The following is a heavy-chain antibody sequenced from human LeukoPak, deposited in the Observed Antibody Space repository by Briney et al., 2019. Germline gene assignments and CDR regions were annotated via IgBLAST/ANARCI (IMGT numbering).Heavy chain of an antibody. CDR3: ARRPGWFDP. J-gene: IGHJ5*02. CDR2: IKEDGSEK. CDR1: GFTLSIYW. V-gene: IGHV3-7*01. Sequence: AGGSLRLSCAASGFTLSIYWMSWVRQAPGKGLEWVANIKEDGSEKYYVDSVKGRFTISRDNAKNSLYLQMNSLRAEDTAVYYCARRPGWFDPWGQGTLVTVSS.